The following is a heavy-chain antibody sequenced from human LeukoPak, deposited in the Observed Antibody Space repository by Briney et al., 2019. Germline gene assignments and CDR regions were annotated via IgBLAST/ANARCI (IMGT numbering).Heavy chain of an antibody. CDR2: MNPNSGNT. Sequence: EASEKVSCKASGYSFTSYGMSWVRQATGQGLEWMGWMNPNSGNTGYAQKFQGRVTMTRNTSISTAYMELSSLRSEDTAVYYCAYGWPFDHWGQGTLVTVSS. CDR1: GYSFTSYG. D-gene: IGHD6-19*01. J-gene: IGHJ4*02. CDR3: AYGWPFDH. V-gene: IGHV1-8*01.